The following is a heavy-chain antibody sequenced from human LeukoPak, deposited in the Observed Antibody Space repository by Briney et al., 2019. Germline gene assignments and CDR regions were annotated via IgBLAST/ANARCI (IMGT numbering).Heavy chain of an antibody. Sequence: GESLKISCKGSGYSFSNYWIGWVRQMPGKGLEWMGIIYPGDSDTRYSPSVQGQVTISADKSISTAYLQWSSLKASDTAMYYCARSVSTTGTTAHFYYGMDVWGQGTTVTVSS. CDR1: GYSFSNYW. V-gene: IGHV5-51*01. D-gene: IGHD1-1*01. J-gene: IGHJ6*02. CDR2: IYPGDSDT. CDR3: ARSVSTTGTTAHFYYGMDV.